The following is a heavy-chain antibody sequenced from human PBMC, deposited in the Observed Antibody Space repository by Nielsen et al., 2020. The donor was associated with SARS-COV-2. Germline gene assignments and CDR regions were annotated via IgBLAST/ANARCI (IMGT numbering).Heavy chain of an antibody. V-gene: IGHV4-34*01. CDR1: GGSFSGYY. CDR2: INHSGST. D-gene: IGHD2-2*02. CDR3: ARRPRRYCSSTSCYTVSHYFDY. Sequence: SETLSLTYAVYGGSFSGYYWSWIRQPPGKGLEWIGEINHSGSTNYNPSLKSRVTISVDTSKNQFSLKLSSVTAADTAVYYCARRPRRYCSSTSCYTVSHYFDYWGQGTLVTVSS. J-gene: IGHJ4*02.